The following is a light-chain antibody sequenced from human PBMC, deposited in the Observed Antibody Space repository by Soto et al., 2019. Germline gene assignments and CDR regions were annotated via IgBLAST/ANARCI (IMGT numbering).Light chain of an antibody. CDR3: QSYDNPLRV. CDR2: EDD. V-gene: IGLV6-57*04. J-gene: IGLJ3*02. Sequence: NFMLTQPHSVSESPGKTITISCTRSTGSIANNYVQWYQQRPGSAPTTVIYEDDQRPSGVPDRFSGSIDSSSNSASLAISGLKTEDEADYCCQSYDNPLRVIGGGTKVTVL. CDR1: TGSIANNY.